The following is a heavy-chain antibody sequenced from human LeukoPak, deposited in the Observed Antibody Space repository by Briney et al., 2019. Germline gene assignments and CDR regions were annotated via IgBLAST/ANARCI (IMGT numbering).Heavy chain of an antibody. CDR2: ISYDGKSK. D-gene: IGHD6-19*01. V-gene: IGHV3-30*04. CDR3: ATSQWLVSTSLPTT. CDR1: GFTFSSYA. Sequence: GRSLRLSCAASGFTFSSYAMHWVRQAPGKGLEWVAAISYDGKSKYHADSVKGRFTISRDNSKNTLYLQMSSLRAEDTAMFYCATSQWLVSTSLPTTWGQGTLVTVSS. J-gene: IGHJ5*02.